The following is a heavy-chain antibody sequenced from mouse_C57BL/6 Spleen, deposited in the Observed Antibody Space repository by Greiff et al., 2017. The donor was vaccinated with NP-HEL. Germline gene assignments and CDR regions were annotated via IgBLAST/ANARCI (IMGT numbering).Heavy chain of an antibody. CDR1: GYTFTSYW. D-gene: IGHD1-1*01. V-gene: IGHV1-50*01. CDR3: ASGRYGSSFDY. CDR2: IDPSDSYT. J-gene: IGHJ2*01. Sequence: QVQLQQPGAELVKPGASVKLSCKASGYTFTSYWMQWVKQRPGQGLEWIGEIDPSDSYTNYNQKFKGKATLTVDTSSSTAYMQLSSLTSEDSAVYYCASGRYGSSFDYWGQGTTLTVSS.